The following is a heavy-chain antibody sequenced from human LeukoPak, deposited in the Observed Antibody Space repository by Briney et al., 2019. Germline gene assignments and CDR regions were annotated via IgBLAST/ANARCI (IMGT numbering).Heavy chain of an antibody. CDR1: GGSITSGDHY. CDR2: MYYSGSS. D-gene: IGHD3-9*01. Sequence: SQTPSLTCTVSGGSITSGDHYWTGIRQPPGKGLEWIGYMYYSGSSSYNPSLRSRVTISIDTSKNQFSLRLSSVTAADTAVYYCAREGYYDVLTGYFSDYWGQGTLVTVSS. V-gene: IGHV4-30-4*01. J-gene: IGHJ4*02. CDR3: AREGYYDVLTGYFSDY.